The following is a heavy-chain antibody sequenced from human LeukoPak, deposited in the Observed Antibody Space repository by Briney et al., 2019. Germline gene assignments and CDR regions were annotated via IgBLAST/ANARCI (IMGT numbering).Heavy chain of an antibody. CDR2: IWYDGSNK. D-gene: IGHD3-9*01. V-gene: IGHV3-33*01. CDR1: GFTFSSYG. CDR3: ARGNYDMDAFDI. J-gene: IGHJ3*02. Sequence: GGSLRLSCAASGFTFSSYGMHWVRQAPGKGLEWVAVIWYDGSNKYYADSVKGRFTISRDNSKNTLYLQMNSLRAEDTAVYYCARGNYDMDAFDIWGQGTMVTVSS.